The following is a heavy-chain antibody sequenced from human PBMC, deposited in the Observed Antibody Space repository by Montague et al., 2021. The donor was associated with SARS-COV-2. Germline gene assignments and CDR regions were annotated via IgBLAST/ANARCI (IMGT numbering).Heavy chain of an antibody. CDR1: GFTFNNYA. Sequence: SLRLSCAASGFTFNNYAMHWVRQAPGKGPEWVAIISYDGSNKYYADSVKGRFAISRDNSKNTLYLQMNSLRAEDTAVYYCVRASLIKARIAVAGTTVYWGQGTLVTISS. D-gene: IGHD6-19*01. J-gene: IGHJ4*02. CDR3: VRASLIKARIAVAGTTVY. V-gene: IGHV3-30*09. CDR2: ISYDGSNK.